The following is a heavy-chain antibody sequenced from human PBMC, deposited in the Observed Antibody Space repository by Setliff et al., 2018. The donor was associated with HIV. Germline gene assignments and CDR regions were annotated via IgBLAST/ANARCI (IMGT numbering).Heavy chain of an antibody. V-gene: IGHV4-30-4*08. CDR3: VRLSTTSRDFDS. CDR1: GGSISSDDYY. J-gene: IGHJ4*02. D-gene: IGHD3-10*01. Sequence: SETLSLTCTVSGGSISSDDYYWNWIRQPPGKGLEWIGYTTYSGSAYYNPSLKSRVTISIDTSNNQISLRLSSVTAADTAMYYCVRLSTTSRDFDSWGQGTLVTVSS. CDR2: TTYSGSA.